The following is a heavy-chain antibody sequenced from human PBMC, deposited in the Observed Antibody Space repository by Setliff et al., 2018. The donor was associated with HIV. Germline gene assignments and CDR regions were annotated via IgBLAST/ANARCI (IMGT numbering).Heavy chain of an antibody. CDR1: GYSFTSYT. V-gene: IGHV1-3*01. J-gene: IGHJ4*02. Sequence: ASVKVSCKTSGYSFTSYTMHWLRQAPGQRPEWMGWINVVTVNTKYSLKLQGRVTITRDTSATAAYMELRSLRSEDTAVYYCAGGRGLYSSGYYIDYWGQGTLVTVS. CDR3: AGGRGLYSSGYYIDY. D-gene: IGHD6-19*01. CDR2: INVVTVNT.